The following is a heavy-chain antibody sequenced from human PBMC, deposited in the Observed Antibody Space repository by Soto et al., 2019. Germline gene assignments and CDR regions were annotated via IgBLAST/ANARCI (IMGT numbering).Heavy chain of an antibody. CDR1: GFIFSNYA. Sequence: GGSLRLSCAASGFIFSNYAMSWVRQAPGKGLEWVSTISGSGATTYSADSVKGRFTISRDNSKNTLYLQMNSLRAEDTAVYHCATPSGLAAASSVFGYWGQGTLVTVSS. V-gene: IGHV3-23*01. J-gene: IGHJ4*02. CDR3: ATPSGLAAASSVFGY. CDR2: ISGSGATT. D-gene: IGHD6-13*01.